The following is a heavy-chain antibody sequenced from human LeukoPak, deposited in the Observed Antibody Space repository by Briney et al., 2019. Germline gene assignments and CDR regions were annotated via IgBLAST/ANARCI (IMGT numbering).Heavy chain of an antibody. Sequence: GGSLRLSCAASGFTFSSYAMNWVRQAPGKGLEWVSVIYSGDSTYHADSVKGRFTISRDTSKNTLFLEMNNLRVGDTAVYYCARSSSSGPFDYWGLGTLVTVSS. CDR2: IYSGDST. D-gene: IGHD6-6*01. V-gene: IGHV3-66*01. J-gene: IGHJ4*02. CDR1: GFTFSSYA. CDR3: ARSSSSGPFDY.